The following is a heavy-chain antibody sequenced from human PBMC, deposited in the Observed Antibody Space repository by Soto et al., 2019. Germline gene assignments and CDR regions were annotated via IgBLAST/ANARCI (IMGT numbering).Heavy chain of an antibody. CDR1: GFTFSSYA. Sequence: GGSLRLSCAASGFTFSSYAMHWVRQAPGKGLEWVAVISYDGSNKYYADSVKGRFTISRDNSKNTLYLQMNSLRAEDTAVYYCARERVEDDILTGYYHAFDYWGQGTLVTVSS. CDR2: ISYDGSNK. V-gene: IGHV3-30-3*01. CDR3: ARERVEDDILTGYYHAFDY. J-gene: IGHJ4*02. D-gene: IGHD3-9*01.